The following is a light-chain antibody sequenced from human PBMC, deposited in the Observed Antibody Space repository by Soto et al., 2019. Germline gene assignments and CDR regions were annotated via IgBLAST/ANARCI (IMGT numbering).Light chain of an antibody. J-gene: IGLJ1*01. Sequence: QSALTQPPSASGSPGQSVTISCTGSKNDIGVYDFVSWYQHHPGKAPRLIIYEVVQRPSGVPDRFSGSKSGNTASLTVSGLQPADDADYFCKSYAGSNTYVFGSGTKVTVL. CDR2: EVV. V-gene: IGLV2-8*01. CDR1: KNDIGVYDF. CDR3: KSYAGSNTYV.